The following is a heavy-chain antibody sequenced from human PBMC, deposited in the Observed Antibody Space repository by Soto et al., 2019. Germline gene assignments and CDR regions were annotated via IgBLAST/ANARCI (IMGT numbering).Heavy chain of an antibody. D-gene: IGHD6-13*01. J-gene: IGHJ3*02. V-gene: IGHV1-18*01. CDR3: ARVGAAAGTGVAFDI. Sequence: GASVKVSCKASGYTFNSYGISWVRQAPGQGLEWMGWISAYNGNTNYAQKLQGRVTMTTDTSTSTAYMELRSLRSDDTAVYYCARVGAAAGTGVAFDIWGQGTMVTVS. CDR1: GYTFNSYG. CDR2: ISAYNGNT.